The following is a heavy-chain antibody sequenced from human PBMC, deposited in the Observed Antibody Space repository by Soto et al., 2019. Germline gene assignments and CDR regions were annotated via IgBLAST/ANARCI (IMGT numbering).Heavy chain of an antibody. CDR2: IDWDDDK. V-gene: IGHV2-70*01. J-gene: IGHJ5*02. CDR3: ARSRITMVRGVIPNWFDP. Sequence: SGPTLVNPTQTLTLTCTLSGFSLSTSGMCVSWIRQPPGKALEWLALIDWDDDKYYSTSLKTRLTISRDTSKNQVVLTMTNMDPVDTATYYCARSRITMVRGVIPNWFDPWGQGTLVTVSS. D-gene: IGHD3-10*01. CDR1: GFSLSTSGMC.